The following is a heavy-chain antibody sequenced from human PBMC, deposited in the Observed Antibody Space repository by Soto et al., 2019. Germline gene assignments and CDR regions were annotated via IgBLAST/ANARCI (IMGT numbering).Heavy chain of an antibody. V-gene: IGHV4-30-2*01. D-gene: IGHD5-12*01. CDR3: AAGGGLPRYY. CDR1: GGSIGSRGYS. J-gene: IGHJ4*02. CDR2: IYHSGST. Sequence: SHPWAVAGGSIGSRGYSCISIRQPPGKGLEWIGYIYHSGSTYYNPSLKSRVTISVDRSKNQFSLKLSSVTAADTAVYYCAAGGGLPRYYWGQGALVTVS.